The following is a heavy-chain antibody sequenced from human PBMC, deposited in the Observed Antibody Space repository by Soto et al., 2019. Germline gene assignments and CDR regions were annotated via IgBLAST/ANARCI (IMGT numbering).Heavy chain of an antibody. CDR3: ARVFYYDGSGYQGDY. V-gene: IGHV1-3*04. J-gene: IGHJ4*02. CDR2: INTANGNT. Sequence: QVQLVQSGAEVKKPGASVKVSCKASGYIFSNYAIHWVRQAPGQTLEWMGRINTANGNTKYAQNFQGRVSITRDTSASTAYMELSSLRSEDTAVYYCARVFYYDGSGYQGDYWGQGTLVTVSS. D-gene: IGHD3-22*01. CDR1: GYIFSNYA.